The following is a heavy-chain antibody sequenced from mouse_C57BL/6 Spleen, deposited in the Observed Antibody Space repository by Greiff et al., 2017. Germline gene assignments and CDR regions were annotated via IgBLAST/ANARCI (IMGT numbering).Heavy chain of an antibody. CDR1: GFNFKDDY. Sequence: VQLQQSGAELVRPGASVKLSCTASGFNFKDDYMHWVKQRPEQGLEWIGWIDPENGDTEYASKFQGKATITADTSSNTAYLQLSSLTSEDTAVYYCTKSGNYVGWFAYWGQGTLVTVSA. CDR2: IDPENGDT. CDR3: TKSGNYVGWFAY. V-gene: IGHV14-4*01. D-gene: IGHD2-1*01. J-gene: IGHJ3*01.